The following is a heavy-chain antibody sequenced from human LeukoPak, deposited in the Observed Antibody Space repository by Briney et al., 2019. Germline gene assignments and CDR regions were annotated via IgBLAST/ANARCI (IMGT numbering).Heavy chain of an antibody. V-gene: IGHV3-11*06. CDR2: ISSSSSYI. CDR1: GFTFSDYY. D-gene: IGHD1-26*01. CDR3: ARDRIDYRNLIVGALGPYYYYGMDV. J-gene: IGHJ6*02. Sequence: GGSLRLSCAASGFTFSDYYMSWIRQAPGKGLEWVSSISSSSSYIYYADSVKGRFTISRDNAKNSLYLQMNSLRAEDTAVYYCARDRIDYRNLIVGALGPYYYYGMDVWGQGTTVTVSS.